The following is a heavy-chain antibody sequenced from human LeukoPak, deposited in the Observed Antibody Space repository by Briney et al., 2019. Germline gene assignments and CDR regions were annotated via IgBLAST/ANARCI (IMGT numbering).Heavy chain of an antibody. Sequence: GGSLRLSCAASGFTFDDYGMSWVRQAPGKGLERVSGINWNGGSTGYADSVKGRFTISRDNAKNSLYLQMNSLRAEDTALYYCAREGYCSSTSCYTPYYFDYWGQGTLVTVSS. J-gene: IGHJ4*02. V-gene: IGHV3-20*04. CDR1: GFTFDDYG. CDR2: INWNGGST. CDR3: AREGYCSSTSCYTPYYFDY. D-gene: IGHD2-2*02.